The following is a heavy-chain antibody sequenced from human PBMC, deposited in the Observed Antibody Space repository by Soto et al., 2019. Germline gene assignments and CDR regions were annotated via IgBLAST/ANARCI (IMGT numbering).Heavy chain of an antibody. V-gene: IGHV3-15*01. CDR2: IKSKTDGGTT. CDR1: GFGFSNAW. J-gene: IGHJ4*02. CDR3: TTDHITMIVVVITEYYFDY. Sequence: EVQLVESGGGLVKPGGSLRLSCAGSGFGFSNAWLNWVRQAPGMGLEWVGRIKSKTDGGTTDYAAPVKGRFTISRDDSKNTLYLQMNSLKTEDTAVYYCTTDHITMIVVVITEYYFDYWGQGTLVTVSS. D-gene: IGHD3-22*01.